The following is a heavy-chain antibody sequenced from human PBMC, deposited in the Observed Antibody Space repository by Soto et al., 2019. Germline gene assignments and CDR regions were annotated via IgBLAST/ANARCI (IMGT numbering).Heavy chain of an antibody. Sequence: EVQLLESGGGLVQPGGSLRLSCAASGLTFSSYAMSWVRQAPGKGLVWVSSISGSSDSTYYADSVKGRLTISRDNSKNTQYLQMNSLRAEDTAVYYCAKDRYCSGGSCYVFHFGMDVWGQGTTVTVSS. CDR2: ISGSSDST. CDR3: AKDRYCSGGSCYVFHFGMDV. D-gene: IGHD2-15*01. V-gene: IGHV3-23*01. CDR1: GLTFSSYA. J-gene: IGHJ6*02.